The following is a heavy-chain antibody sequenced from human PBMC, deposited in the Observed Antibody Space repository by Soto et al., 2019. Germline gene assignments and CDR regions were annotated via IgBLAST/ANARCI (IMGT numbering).Heavy chain of an antibody. V-gene: IGHV1-24*01. CDR1: GYTLTELS. Sequence: ASVKVSCKVSGYTLTELSMHWVRQAPGKGLEWMGGFDPEDGETIYAQKFQGRVTMTEDTSTDTAYMELSSPRSEDTAVYYCATSGSGWYRYFDYWGQGTLVTVSS. D-gene: IGHD6-19*01. CDR3: ATSGSGWYRYFDY. J-gene: IGHJ4*02. CDR2: FDPEDGET.